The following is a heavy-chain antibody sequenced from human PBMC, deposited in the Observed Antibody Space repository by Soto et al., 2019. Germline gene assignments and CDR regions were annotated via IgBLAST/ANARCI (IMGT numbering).Heavy chain of an antibody. CDR1: GFTFSSYA. V-gene: IGHV3-23*01. D-gene: IGHD3-22*01. CDR3: AKDPRPYYDSSGYYGH. Sequence: GSLRLSCAASGFTFSSYAMSWVRQAPGKGLEWVSAISGSGGSTYYADSVKGRFTISRDNSKNTLYLQMNSLRAEDTAVYYCAKDPRPYYDSSGYYGHWGQGTLVTVSS. J-gene: IGHJ4*02. CDR2: ISGSGGST.